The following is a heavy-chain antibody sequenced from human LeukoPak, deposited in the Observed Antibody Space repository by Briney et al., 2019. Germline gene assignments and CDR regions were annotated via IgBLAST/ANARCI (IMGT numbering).Heavy chain of an antibody. J-gene: IGHJ3*02. CDR3: AREMGSSSWYRDDAFDI. CDR1: GFTFSSYS. Sequence: QPGGSLRLSCAASGFTFSSYSMNWVRQAPGKGLEWVSYISSSSSTIYYADSVKGRFTISRDNAKNSLYLQMNSLRAEDTAVYYCAREMGSSSWYRDDAFDIWGQGTMVTVSS. V-gene: IGHV3-48*01. D-gene: IGHD6-13*01. CDR2: ISSSSSTI.